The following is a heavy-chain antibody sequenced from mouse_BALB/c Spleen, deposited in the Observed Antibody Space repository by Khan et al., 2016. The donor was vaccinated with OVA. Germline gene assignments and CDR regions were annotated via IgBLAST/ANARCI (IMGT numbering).Heavy chain of an antibody. D-gene: IGHD2-4*01. CDR3: ARNNDYDEGLAY. CDR1: GFSLTTYV. Sequence: QVRLQQSGPGLVQPSQSLSITCTVSGFSLTTYVVSWVRQSPGKGLEWLAVIWSGGSTDYNAAFISRLSISKDNSRSQVFFKMNSLQANDTAIYYSARNNDYDEGLAYWGQGTLVTVAA. CDR2: IWSGGST. J-gene: IGHJ3*01. V-gene: IGHV2-2*02.